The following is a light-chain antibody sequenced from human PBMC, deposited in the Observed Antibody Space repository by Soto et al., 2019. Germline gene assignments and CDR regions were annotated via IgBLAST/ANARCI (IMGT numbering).Light chain of an antibody. V-gene: IGLV2-14*03. CDR3: CSYTTSYTGV. CDR2: DVS. CDR1: SSDVGKYNY. J-gene: IGLJ3*02. Sequence: QSALTQPASVSGSPGQSITISCTGTSSDVGKYNYVSWFQQHPGKAPKLMIFDVSNRPSGVSNRFSGSKSGNTASLTISGLQAEDEADYYCCSYTTSYTGVFGGGTKVTVL.